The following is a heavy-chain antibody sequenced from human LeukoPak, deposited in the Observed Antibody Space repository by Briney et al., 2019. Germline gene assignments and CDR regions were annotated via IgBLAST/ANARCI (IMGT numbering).Heavy chain of an antibody. Sequence: GGSLRLSCAASGFTFDDYAMHWVRQAPGKGLEWVSGISWNSGSIGYADSVKGRFTISRDDAKNSLYLQMNSLRAEDTALYYCAKDSTGDYYYGMDVWGQGTTVTVSS. CDR2: ISWNSGSI. V-gene: IGHV3-9*01. CDR1: GFTFDDYA. J-gene: IGHJ6*02. CDR3: AKDSTGDYYYGMDV. D-gene: IGHD7-27*01.